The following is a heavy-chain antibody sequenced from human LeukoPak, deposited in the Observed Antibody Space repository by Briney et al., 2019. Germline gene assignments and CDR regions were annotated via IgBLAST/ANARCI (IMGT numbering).Heavy chain of an antibody. J-gene: IGHJ4*02. CDR1: GGSISSYY. CDR3: ARDPSAYSSSWYGESD. V-gene: IGHV4-59*12. CDR2: IYYSGST. D-gene: IGHD6-13*01. Sequence: PSETLSLTCTVSGGSISSYYWSWIRQPPGKGLEWIGYIYYSGSTNYNPSLKSRVTISVDKSKNQFSLKLSSVTAADTAVYYCARDPSAYSSSWYGESDWGQGTLVTVSS.